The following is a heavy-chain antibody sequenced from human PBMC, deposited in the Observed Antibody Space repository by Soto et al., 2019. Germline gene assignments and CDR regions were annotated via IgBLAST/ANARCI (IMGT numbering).Heavy chain of an antibody. Sequence: PGESLKISCKGSGYSFTSFWIVWVRQMPGKGLEWMGSIYPGDSDYKYSPSFQGQVTISADKSINTAYLQWSSLKASDTAMYFCARTLYGDYAAPFDFWGQGALVTVSS. CDR2: IYPGDSDY. V-gene: IGHV5-51*01. D-gene: IGHD4-17*01. CDR1: GYSFTSFW. CDR3: ARTLYGDYAAPFDF. J-gene: IGHJ4*02.